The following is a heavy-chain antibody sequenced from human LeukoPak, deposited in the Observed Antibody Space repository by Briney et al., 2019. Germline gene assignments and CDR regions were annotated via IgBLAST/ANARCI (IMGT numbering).Heavy chain of an antibody. CDR1: GYTFTSYF. V-gene: IGHV1-46*01. CDR3: ARASLYDNFDY. Sequence: GASVTVSCKASGYTFTSYFLHWVRQAPGQGLEWMAMINPSGGSTRYPQKFQGRVTVTRDTSTSTVYMELSSLRREDTAVYFCARASLYDNFDYWGQGTLVTVSS. CDR2: INPSGGST. D-gene: IGHD3-9*01. J-gene: IGHJ4*02.